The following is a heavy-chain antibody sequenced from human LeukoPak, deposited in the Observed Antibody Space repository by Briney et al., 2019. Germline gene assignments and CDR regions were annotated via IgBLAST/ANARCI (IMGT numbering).Heavy chain of an antibody. CDR2: IYYSGGT. D-gene: IGHD3-22*01. CDR3: ARGQPDYDSSGYYSN. CDR1: GGSISSGGYY. V-gene: IGHV4-31*03. Sequence: PSQTLSLTCTVSGGSISSGGYYWSWIRQHPGKGLEWIGYIYYSGGTYYNPSLKSRVTISVDTSKNQFSLKLSSVTAADTAVYYCARGQPDYDSSGYYSNWGQGTLVTVSS. J-gene: IGHJ4*02.